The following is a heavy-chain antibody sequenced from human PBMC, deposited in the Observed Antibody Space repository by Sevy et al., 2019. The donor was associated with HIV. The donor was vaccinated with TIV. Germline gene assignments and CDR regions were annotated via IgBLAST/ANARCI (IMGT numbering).Heavy chain of an antibody. D-gene: IGHD6-13*01. CDR3: ARAPPYSSSWCKGRWFDP. CDR1: GGSFSGYY. Sequence: SETLSLTCAVYGGSFSGYYWSWIRQPPGKGLEWIGEINHSGSTNYNPSLKSRVTISVDTSKNQFSLKLSSVTAADTAVYYCARAPPYSSSWCKGRWFDPWGQGTLVTVSS. V-gene: IGHV4-34*01. CDR2: INHSGST. J-gene: IGHJ5*02.